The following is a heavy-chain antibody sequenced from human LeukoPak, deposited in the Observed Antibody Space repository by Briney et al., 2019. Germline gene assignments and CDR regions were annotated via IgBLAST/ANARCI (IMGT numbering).Heavy chain of an antibody. D-gene: IGHD3-9*01. CDR2: ISGSGGST. V-gene: IGHV3-23*01. J-gene: IGHJ4*02. CDR3: AKGTPFDWLFYVDY. CDR1: GFTFSSYA. Sequence: GGSLRLSCAASGFTFSSYAMSWVRQAPGKGLEWVSAISGSGGSTYYADSVKGRFTISRGNAKNTLYLQINGLRAEDTAVYYCAKGTPFDWLFYVDYWGQGTLVTVSS.